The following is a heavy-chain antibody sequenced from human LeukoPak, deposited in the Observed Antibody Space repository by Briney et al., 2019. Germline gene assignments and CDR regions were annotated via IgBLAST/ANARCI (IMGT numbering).Heavy chain of an antibody. CDR3: ARDRTRTGYSSGWYHDY. D-gene: IGHD6-19*01. V-gene: IGHV1-2*02. CDR1: GYTFTGYY. Sequence: GSVKVSCKASGYTFTGYYMHWVRQAPGQRLEWMGWINPNSGGTNYAQKFQGRVTMTRDTSISTAYMELSRLRSDDTAVYYCARDRTRTGYSSGWYHDYWGQGTLVTVSS. J-gene: IGHJ4*02. CDR2: INPNSGGT.